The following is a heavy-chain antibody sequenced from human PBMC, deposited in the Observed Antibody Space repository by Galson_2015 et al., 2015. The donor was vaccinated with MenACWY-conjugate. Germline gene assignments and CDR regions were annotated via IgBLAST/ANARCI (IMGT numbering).Heavy chain of an antibody. V-gene: IGHV4-39*07. J-gene: IGHJ4*01. CDR2: IYYSGST. Sequence: SLTCSVSGGSISSSSYYWGWIRQPPGKGLEWIASIYYSGSTYYNPSLKSRLTISIDTSKSQFSLKLSSATAADTAVYYCARAFLRYCSGGGCSRYDFDYWGHGTLVTVSS. CDR3: ARAFLRYCSGGGCSRYDFDY. D-gene: IGHD2-15*01. CDR1: GGSISSSSYY.